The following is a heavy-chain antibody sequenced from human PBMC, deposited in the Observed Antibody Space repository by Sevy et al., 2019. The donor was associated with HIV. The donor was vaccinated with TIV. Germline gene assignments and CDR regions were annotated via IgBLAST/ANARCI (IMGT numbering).Heavy chain of an antibody. CDR2: VYHSGNT. CDR1: GGSISSNW. Sequence: SETLSLTCAVSGGSISSNWWSWVRRPPGKGLEWIGEVYHSGNTNDNPSLKSRVTISLDKSKNQFSLKLTSVTAADTAVYSCARGYYDFWSGSRDYFDCWGQGTLVTVSS. J-gene: IGHJ4*02. CDR3: ARGYYDFWSGSRDYFDC. D-gene: IGHD3-3*01. V-gene: IGHV4-4*02.